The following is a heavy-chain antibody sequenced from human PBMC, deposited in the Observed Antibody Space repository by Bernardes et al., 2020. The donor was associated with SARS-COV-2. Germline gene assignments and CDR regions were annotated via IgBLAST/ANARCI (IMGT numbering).Heavy chain of an antibody. D-gene: IGHD2-8*01. J-gene: IGHJ6*02. V-gene: IGHV5-51*01. CDR1: GYSFTRYW. Sequence: VASLKTSGKGSGYSFTRYWIGWVLPMPGKGLEWMGIIYPGDSDTRYSPSFQGQVTISADKSISTAYLQWSSLKASDTAMYYCARHRGAWLYPAGDVWGQGTTVTVSS. CDR3: ARHRGAWLYPAGDV. CDR2: IYPGDSDT.